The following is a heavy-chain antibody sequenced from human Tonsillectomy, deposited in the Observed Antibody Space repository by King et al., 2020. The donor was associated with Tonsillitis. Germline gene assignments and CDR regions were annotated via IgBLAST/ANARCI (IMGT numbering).Heavy chain of an antibody. V-gene: IGHV3-30*18. J-gene: IGHJ4*02. Sequence: VQLVESGGGVVQPGRSLRLSCAASGFTFSSYGMHWVRQAPGKGLEWVTVISYDGGNKYYADSVKGRFTISRDNSKNTLYLQMNSLRAEDTAVYYCAKGVRGVIITTTSDYWGQGTLVTVSS. CDR3: AKGVRGVIITTTSDY. CDR1: GFTFSSYG. D-gene: IGHD3-10*01. CDR2: ISYDGGNK.